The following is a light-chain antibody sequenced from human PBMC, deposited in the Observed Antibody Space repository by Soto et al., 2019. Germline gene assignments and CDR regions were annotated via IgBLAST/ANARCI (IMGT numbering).Light chain of an antibody. CDR2: KAS. CDR3: QQYNNYPWT. V-gene: IGKV1-5*03. CDR1: QNIINW. J-gene: IGKJ1*01. Sequence: DIQMTQSPSTLSASVGDRVTITCRASQNIINWLAWYQQKPGKDPNLLIYKASSLESGVPSRFSGSGSETEFTLTISSLQPDDFATYYCQQYNNYPWTFGQGTKVEIK.